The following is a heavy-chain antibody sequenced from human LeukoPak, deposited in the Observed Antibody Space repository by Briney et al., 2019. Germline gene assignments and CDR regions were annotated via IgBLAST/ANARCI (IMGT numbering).Heavy chain of an antibody. CDR3: AREDGHPPSYYFDY. D-gene: IGHD5-24*01. V-gene: IGHV3-30-3*01. CDR2: ISYDGNNK. J-gene: IGHJ4*02. CDR1: RFTFSTYA. Sequence: GRSLRLSCAASRFTFSTYAVHWVRQAPGKGLEWVALISYDGNNKYYADSVKGRFTISRDNSKNTLYLQMNSLRAEDTAVYYCAREDGHPPSYYFDYWGQGTLVTVSS.